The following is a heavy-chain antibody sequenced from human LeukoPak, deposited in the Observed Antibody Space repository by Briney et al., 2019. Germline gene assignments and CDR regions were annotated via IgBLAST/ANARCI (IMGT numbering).Heavy chain of an antibody. D-gene: IGHD5-18*01. CDR1: GFTFSSYW. Sequence: GGSLRLSCAASGFTFSSYWMHWVRQAPGKGLVWVSRINSDGSSTSYADSVKGRFTISRDNAKNTLYLQMNSLRAEDTAVYYCARGRGYSYGYNYYYGMDVWGQGTTVTVSS. CDR3: ARGRGYSYGYNYYYGMDV. CDR2: INSDGSST. V-gene: IGHV3-74*01. J-gene: IGHJ6*02.